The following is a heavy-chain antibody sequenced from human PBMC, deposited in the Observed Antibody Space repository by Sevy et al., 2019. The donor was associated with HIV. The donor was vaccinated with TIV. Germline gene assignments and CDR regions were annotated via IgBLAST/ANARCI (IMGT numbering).Heavy chain of an antibody. CDR3: VKDSYYDSSGYFDY. D-gene: IGHD3-22*01. CDR1: GFTFDDYA. J-gene: IGHJ4*02. V-gene: IGHV3-9*01. CDR2: ISWNSGRI. Sequence: GGSLRLSCAVSGFTFDDYALHWVRQAPGKGLERVSGISWNSGRIGYADSVKGRFTISRDNAKNSLYLQMNSLRIEDTAFYYCVKDSYYDSSGYFDYWGQGTLVTVSS.